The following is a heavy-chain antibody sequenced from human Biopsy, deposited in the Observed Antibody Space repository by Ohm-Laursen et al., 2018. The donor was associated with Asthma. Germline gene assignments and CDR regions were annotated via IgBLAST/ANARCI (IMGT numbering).Heavy chain of an antibody. Sequence: SVKVSCKASGDSFSNYAISWVRQAPGQGLEWMGGLIPVLGTPDHAQMFEGRVTITADESTSTAYMELSSLSSEDTAVYYCARYTSGWYSVDSWGQGTPVTVSS. CDR2: LIPVLGTP. CDR3: ARYTSGWYSVDS. D-gene: IGHD6-19*01. J-gene: IGHJ4*02. CDR1: GDSFSNYA. V-gene: IGHV1-69*13.